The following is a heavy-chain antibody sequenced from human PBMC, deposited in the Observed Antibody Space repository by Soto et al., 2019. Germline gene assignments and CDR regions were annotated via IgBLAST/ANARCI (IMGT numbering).Heavy chain of an antibody. CDR1: GYTFTAYA. D-gene: IGHD3-16*02. CDR3: TRSAISPYGGLIGPFDY. CDR2: FNPANGNT. J-gene: IGHJ4*02. Sequence: QVQLAQSGAEERKPGASVKVSCEATGYTFTAYAMHWVRQAPGQRLEWMGWFNPANGNTKYSQKFQGRLTITSDTSANTVYMELNSLTSEDTAMYYCTRSAISPYGGLIGPFDYWGQGNLVTVSS. V-gene: IGHV1-3*05.